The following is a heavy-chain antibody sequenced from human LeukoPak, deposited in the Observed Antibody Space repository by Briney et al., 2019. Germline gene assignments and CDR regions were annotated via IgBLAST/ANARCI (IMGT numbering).Heavy chain of an antibody. CDR2: INPSGST. CDR3: AGQQLKTMASFDS. J-gene: IGHJ4*02. D-gene: IGHD4/OR15-4a*01. V-gene: IGHV4-4*07. Sequence: PSETLSLTCTVSGGSITSYSWSWIRLPAGKGLEWIGRINPSGSTDYNTSLKSRLTMSLDTSKNHFSLNLNSVTAADTAVYYCAGQQLKTMASFDSWGQGTLVTVSS. CDR1: GGSITSYS.